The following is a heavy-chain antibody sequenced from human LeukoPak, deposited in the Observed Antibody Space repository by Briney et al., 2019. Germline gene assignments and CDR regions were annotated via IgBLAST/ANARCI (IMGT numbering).Heavy chain of an antibody. CDR1: GFTFSSYE. Sequence: TGGSLRLSCAASGFTFSSYEMNWVRQAPGKGLEWVSYISSSGSTIYYADSVKGRFTISRDNAKNSLYLQMNSLRAEDTAVYYCAVTTGLIDDYWGQGTLVTVSS. CDR3: AVTTGLIDDY. CDR2: ISSSGSTI. J-gene: IGHJ4*02. V-gene: IGHV3-48*03. D-gene: IGHD4-17*01.